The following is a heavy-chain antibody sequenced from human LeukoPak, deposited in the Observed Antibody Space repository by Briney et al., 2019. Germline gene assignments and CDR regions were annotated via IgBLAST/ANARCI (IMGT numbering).Heavy chain of an antibody. D-gene: IGHD3-22*01. CDR3: APYYYDSSGDY. Sequence: PGGSLRLSCAASGFTLSSYAMSWVRQGPGKGLEWVSAISVSGNTYHADSVKGRFTISRDSSKNTLYLQMNSLRAEDTAVYYCAPYYYDSSGDYWGQGTLVTVSS. CDR2: ISVSGNT. J-gene: IGHJ4*02. CDR1: GFTLSSYA. V-gene: IGHV3-23*01.